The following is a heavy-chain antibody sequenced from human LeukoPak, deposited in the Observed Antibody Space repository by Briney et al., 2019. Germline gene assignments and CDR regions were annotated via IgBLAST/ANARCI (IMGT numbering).Heavy chain of an antibody. CDR1: GGTFSSYA. Sequence: SVKVSCKASGGTFSSYAISWVRQAPGQGLEWMGGITPIFGTANYAQKFQGRVTITTDESTSTAYMELSSLRSEDTAVYYCASGGYSGSYLSVWFDPWGQGTLVTVSS. V-gene: IGHV1-69*05. CDR2: ITPIFGTA. CDR3: ASGGYSGSYLSVWFDP. J-gene: IGHJ5*02. D-gene: IGHD1-26*01.